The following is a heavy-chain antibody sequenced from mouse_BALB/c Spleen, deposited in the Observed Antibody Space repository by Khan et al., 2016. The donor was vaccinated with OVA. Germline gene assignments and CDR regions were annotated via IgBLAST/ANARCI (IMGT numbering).Heavy chain of an antibody. V-gene: IGHV3-8*02. D-gene: IGHD2-14*01. CDR3: ARATYRYAFAY. Sequence: EVQLQESGPSLVQPSQTLSLTCSVTGDSISSGYLSWVRKFPGNKLEYMGYMITSGNTYYNPSLKSRISITRHTSKNQYYLQLNSVTTEDTATYYCARATYRYAFAYWGQGTLVTVSA. CDR2: MITSGNT. CDR1: GDSISSGY. J-gene: IGHJ3*01.